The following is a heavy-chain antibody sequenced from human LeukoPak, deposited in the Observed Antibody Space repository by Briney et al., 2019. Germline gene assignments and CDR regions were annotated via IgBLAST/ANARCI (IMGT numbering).Heavy chain of an antibody. J-gene: IGHJ6*02. D-gene: IGHD3-9*01. V-gene: IGHV1-18*01. CDR3: ARGLRYFDWPAGMDV. Sequence: ASVKVSFKSSGYTFNSYGISWVRQAPGQGLEWVGWISAYNGNTNYAQKLQGRVTMTTDTSTATSYMELRSLRSDDTAVYYCARGLRYFDWPAGMDVWGQGTAVTVSS. CDR2: ISAYNGNT. CDR1: GYTFNSYG.